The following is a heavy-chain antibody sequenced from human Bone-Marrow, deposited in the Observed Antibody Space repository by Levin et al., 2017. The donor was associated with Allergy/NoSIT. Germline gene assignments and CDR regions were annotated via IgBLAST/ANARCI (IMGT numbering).Heavy chain of an antibody. CDR2: KYSSGSI. CDR3: ARGRGVIGTTLDS. J-gene: IGHJ4*02. D-gene: IGHD1-1*01. CDR1: GGSISSSGNY. Sequence: SQTLSLTCTVSGGSISSSGNYWTWIRQYPGKGLEWIGNKYSSGSINYNPSLKSRLVISLDTSKNQFSLQLSSVTAADTALYYCARGRGVIGTTLDSWGQGILVTVS. V-gene: IGHV4-31*03.